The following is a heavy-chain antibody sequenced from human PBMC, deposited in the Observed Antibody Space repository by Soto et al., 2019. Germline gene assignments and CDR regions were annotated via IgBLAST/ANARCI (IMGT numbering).Heavy chain of an antibody. D-gene: IGHD4-17*01. CDR3: VHPRSTVQIPPT. J-gene: IGHJ5*02. V-gene: IGHV3-64D*06. Sequence: GGSLRLSCSASGFTFSIFSMHWSRQAPGKGLEYVSGISSNGDSTYYADSVKGRFTISRDNSKNTLYLQMSSLRAVDTAVYYCVHPRSTVQIPPTWGQGTLVTVSA. CDR1: GFTFSIFS. CDR2: ISSNGDST.